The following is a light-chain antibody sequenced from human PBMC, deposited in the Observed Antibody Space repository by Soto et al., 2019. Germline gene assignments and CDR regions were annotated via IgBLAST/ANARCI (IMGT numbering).Light chain of an antibody. CDR1: QSVSSSY. Sequence: IVLTQSPGTLSLSPGERATLSCRASQSVSSSYVAWYQQKPGQPPRLLIYEASIRAIVIPDRVSGSGSGTDFTLTISRLEPEDFSVYHCQQYGSSPPTFGQSAKVEIK. J-gene: IGKJ1*01. CDR2: EAS. V-gene: IGKV3-20*01. CDR3: QQYGSSPPT.